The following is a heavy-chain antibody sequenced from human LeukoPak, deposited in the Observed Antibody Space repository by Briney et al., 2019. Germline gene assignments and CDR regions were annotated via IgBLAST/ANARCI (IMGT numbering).Heavy chain of an antibody. V-gene: IGHV1-2*06. CDR1: GYTFTGYY. Sequence: ASVKVSCKASGYTFTGYYMHWVRRAPGQGLEWMGRINPNSGGTNYTQKFQGRVTMTRDTSISTAYMELSRLRSDDTAVYYCARGPGDGYNYYFDYWGQGTLVTVSS. CDR3: ARGPGDGYNYYFDY. D-gene: IGHD5-24*01. J-gene: IGHJ4*02. CDR2: INPNSGGT.